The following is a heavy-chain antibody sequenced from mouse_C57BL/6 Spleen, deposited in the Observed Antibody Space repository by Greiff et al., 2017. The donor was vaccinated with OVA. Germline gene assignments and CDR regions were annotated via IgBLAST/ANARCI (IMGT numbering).Heavy chain of an antibody. CDR1: GFNIKDDY. J-gene: IGHJ3*01. D-gene: IGHD2-5*01. CDR2: IDPENGDT. V-gene: IGHV14-4*01. CDR3: TRSGSNYVPLFAY. Sequence: EVKLQQSGAELVRPGASVKLSCTASGFNIKDDYMHWVKQRPEQGLEWIGWIDPENGDTEYASKFQGKATITADTSSNTAYLQLSSLTSEDTAVYYCTRSGSNYVPLFAYWGQGTLVTVSA.